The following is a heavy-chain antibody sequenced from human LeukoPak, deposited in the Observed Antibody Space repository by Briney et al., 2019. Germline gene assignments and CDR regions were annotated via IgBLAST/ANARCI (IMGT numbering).Heavy chain of an antibody. Sequence: GGSLRLSCAASGFTFSSYWMTWVRQAPGKGLEWVANIKQDGSEKYYVDSVKSGFTISRDNAKNSLYLQMNSLRAEDTAVYYCAREYRITIFGVVEGYFDLWGRGTLVTVAS. J-gene: IGHJ2*01. D-gene: IGHD3-3*01. V-gene: IGHV3-7*01. CDR3: AREYRITIFGVVEGYFDL. CDR1: GFTFSSYW. CDR2: IKQDGSEK.